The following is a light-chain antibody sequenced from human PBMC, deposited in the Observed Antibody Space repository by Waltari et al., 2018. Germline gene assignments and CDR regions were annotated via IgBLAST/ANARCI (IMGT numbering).Light chain of an antibody. V-gene: IGLV2-23*01. CDR2: EST. Sequence: QSALTQPASVSGSPGQSITISCTGTSSDVGTSNLVPWYQLPPGKAPKLIIYESTKRPSGVSSRFSGSKSGNTASLTISGLQAEDEADYYCCSFAGSSPHVVFGGGTKLTVL. CDR1: SSDVGTSNL. CDR3: CSFAGSSPHVV. J-gene: IGLJ2*01.